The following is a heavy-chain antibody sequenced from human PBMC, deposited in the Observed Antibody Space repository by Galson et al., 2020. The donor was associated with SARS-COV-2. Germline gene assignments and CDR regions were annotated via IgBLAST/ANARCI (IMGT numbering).Heavy chain of an antibody. CDR1: GFTFSSYG. D-gene: IGHD5-18*01. V-gene: IGHV3-30*18. Sequence: GESLKISCAASGFTFSSYGMHWVRQAPGKGLEWVAVISYDGSNKYYADSVKGRFTISRDNSKNTLYLQMNSLRAEDTAVYYCAKGVYIQLWHYMDVWGKGTTVTVSS. CDR2: ISYDGSNK. CDR3: AKGVYIQLWHYMDV. J-gene: IGHJ6*03.